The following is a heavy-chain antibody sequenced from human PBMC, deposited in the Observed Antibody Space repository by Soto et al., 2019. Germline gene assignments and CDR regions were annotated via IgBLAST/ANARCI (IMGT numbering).Heavy chain of an antibody. CDR3: ARLEHNFGPHDY. Sequence: QVPLAQSGAEVKKPGASVTVSCKASGYTFSNYGISWVRQAPGQGLEWVGWISVHNGYTKYATELQGRVTMTTDTSTSTAYMELRSLRSDDSAVYYCARLEHNFGPHDYWGQGTLVTVTS. J-gene: IGHJ4*02. CDR1: GYTFSNYG. D-gene: IGHD1-1*01. CDR2: ISVHNGYT. V-gene: IGHV1-18*01.